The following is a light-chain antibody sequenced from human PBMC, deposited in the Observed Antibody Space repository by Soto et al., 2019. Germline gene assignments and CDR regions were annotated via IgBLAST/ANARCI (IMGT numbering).Light chain of an antibody. CDR3: QQYNTWPRT. Sequence: EIVMTHSPATLSVPPCERATLSSRASQSVSTNFAWYQQKPGQAPRLLIYGASTRATAVPARFTASGSGTEFTLTISSLQSEDFAVYYCQQYNTWPRTFGQGTKVDIK. J-gene: IGKJ1*01. CDR2: GAS. CDR1: QSVSTN. V-gene: IGKV3-15*01.